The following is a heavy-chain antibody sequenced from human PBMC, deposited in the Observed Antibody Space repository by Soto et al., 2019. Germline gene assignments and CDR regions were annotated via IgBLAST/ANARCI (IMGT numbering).Heavy chain of an antibody. CDR3: ARHLWFGEHYYYYGMDV. Sequence: PSETLSLTCTVSGGSISSSSYYWGWIRQPPGKGLEWIGSIYYSGSTYYNPSLKSRVTISVDTSKNQFSLKLSSVTAADTAVYYCARHLWFGEHYYYYGMDVWGQGTTVTVSS. CDR1: GGSISSSSYY. J-gene: IGHJ6*02. D-gene: IGHD3-10*01. V-gene: IGHV4-39*01. CDR2: IYYSGST.